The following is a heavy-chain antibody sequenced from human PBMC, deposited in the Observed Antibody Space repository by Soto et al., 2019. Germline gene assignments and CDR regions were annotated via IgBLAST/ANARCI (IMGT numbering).Heavy chain of an antibody. CDR1: GYTLTELS. CDR2: FDPEDGET. D-gene: IGHD2-2*02. Sequence: ASVKVSFKVSGYTLTELSMHWLRQAPGKGLEWMGGFDPEDGETIYAQKFQGRVTMTEDTSTDTAYMELSSLRSEDTAVYYCATGGVVVVPAAIGNYYYYGMDVWGQGTTVTVSS. J-gene: IGHJ6*02. CDR3: ATGGVVVVPAAIGNYYYYGMDV. V-gene: IGHV1-24*01.